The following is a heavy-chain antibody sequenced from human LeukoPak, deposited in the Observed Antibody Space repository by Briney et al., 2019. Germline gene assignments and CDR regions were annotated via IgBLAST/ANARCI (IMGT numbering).Heavy chain of an antibody. CDR3: ARDRRVGYYDSSALDY. Sequence: GGSLRLSCAASGFTFSSYWMSWVRQAPGKGLEWVANIKQDGSEKYYVDSVKGRFTISRDNAKNSLYLQMNSLRAEDTAVYYCARDRRVGYYDSSALDYWGQGTLVTVSS. V-gene: IGHV3-7*01. CDR1: GFTFSSYW. D-gene: IGHD3-22*01. CDR2: IKQDGSEK. J-gene: IGHJ4*02.